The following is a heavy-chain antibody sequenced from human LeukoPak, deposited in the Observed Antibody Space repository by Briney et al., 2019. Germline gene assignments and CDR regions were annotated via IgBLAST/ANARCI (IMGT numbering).Heavy chain of an antibody. CDR2: MNPNSGNT. CDR3: ARAPDPLGYCSSTSCYEPDY. J-gene: IGHJ4*02. Sequence: VASVKVSCKASGYTFTSYDINCVRQATGQGLEWMGWMNPNSGNTGYAQKFQGRVTMTRNTSISTAYMELSSLRSEDTAVYYCARAPDPLGYCSSTSCYEPDYWGQGTLVTVSS. D-gene: IGHD2-2*01. CDR1: GYTFTSYD. V-gene: IGHV1-8*01.